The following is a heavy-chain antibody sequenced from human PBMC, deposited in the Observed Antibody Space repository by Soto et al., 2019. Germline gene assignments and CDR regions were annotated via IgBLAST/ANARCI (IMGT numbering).Heavy chain of an antibody. Sequence: GGSLRLSCAASGFTFSSYAMHWVRQAPGKGLEWVAVISYDGSNKYYADSVKGRFTISRDNSKNTLYLQMNSLRAEDTAVYYCARDTSVGDYYYGMDVWGQGTTVTVSS. CDR2: ISYDGSNK. V-gene: IGHV3-30-3*01. CDR1: GFTFSSYA. J-gene: IGHJ6*02. CDR3: ARDTSVGDYYYGMDV. D-gene: IGHD4-17*01.